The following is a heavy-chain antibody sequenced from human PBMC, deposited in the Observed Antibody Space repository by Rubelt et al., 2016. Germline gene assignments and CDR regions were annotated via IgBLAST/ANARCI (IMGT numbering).Heavy chain of an antibody. CDR1: GGSFSGYY. V-gene: IGHV4-34*01. CDR3: ARGLARAAAAPRRLWFDP. D-gene: IGHD6-13*01. J-gene: IGHJ5*02. CDR2: INHSGSP. Sequence: QVQLQQWGAGLLKPSETLSLTCAVYGGSFSGYYWSWIRQPPGKGLEWIGEINHSGSPNYNPSLKSRVTITGDTSKNQFSRKLRSVTGADTAVYYCARGLARAAAAPRRLWFDPWGQGTLVTVSS.